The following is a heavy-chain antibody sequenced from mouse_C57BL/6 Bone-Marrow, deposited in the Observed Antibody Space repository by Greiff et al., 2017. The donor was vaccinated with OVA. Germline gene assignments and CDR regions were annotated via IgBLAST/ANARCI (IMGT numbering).Heavy chain of an antibody. CDR1: GYAFSSSW. J-gene: IGHJ3*01. V-gene: IGHV1-82*01. D-gene: IGHD1-2*01. CDR2: IYPGDGDT. CDR3: ARDTTTARGFAY. Sequence: QVQLQQSGPELVKPGASVKISCKASGYAFSSSWMNWVKQRPGKGLEWIGRIYPGDGDTNYNGKFKGKATLTADKSSSTAYMQLSSLTSEDSAVYFYARDTTTARGFAYWGQGTLVTVSA.